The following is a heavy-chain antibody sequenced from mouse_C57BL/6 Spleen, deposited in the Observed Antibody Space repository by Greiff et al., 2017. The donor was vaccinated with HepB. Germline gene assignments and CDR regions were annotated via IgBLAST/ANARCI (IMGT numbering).Heavy chain of an antibody. CDR1: GYSFTDYN. Sequence: VQLKESGPELVKPGASVKISCKASGYSFTDYNMNWVKQSNGKSLEWIGVINPNYGTTSYNQKFKGKATLTVDQSSSTAYMQLNSLTSEDSAVYYCATYGSSSNYYAMDYWGQGTSVTVSS. CDR2: INPNYGTT. J-gene: IGHJ4*01. D-gene: IGHD1-1*01. V-gene: IGHV1-39*01. CDR3: ATYGSSSNYYAMDY.